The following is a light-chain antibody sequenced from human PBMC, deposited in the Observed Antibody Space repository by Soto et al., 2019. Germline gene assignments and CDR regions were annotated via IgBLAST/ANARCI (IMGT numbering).Light chain of an antibody. CDR1: SSDVGGYDY. Sequence: QSALTQPPSASGSPGQSVTISCTGTSSDVGGYDYVSWYKQHPGKAPKLMIYEVSKRPSGVPDRFSGSKSGNTAALTVSGLQAEDDADYYCRPYLRTNPSVFGRAPNV. V-gene: IGLV2-8*01. CDR3: RPYLRTNPSV. CDR2: EVS. J-gene: IGLJ1*01.